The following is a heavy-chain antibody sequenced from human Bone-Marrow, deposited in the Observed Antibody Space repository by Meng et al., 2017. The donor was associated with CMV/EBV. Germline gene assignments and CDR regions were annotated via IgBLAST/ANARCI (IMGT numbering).Heavy chain of an antibody. D-gene: IGHD3-22*01. J-gene: IGHJ6*02. CDR1: GYTFTSYY. V-gene: IGHV1-46*01. CDR2: INPSGGST. Sequence: ASVKVSCKASGYTFTSYYMHWVRQAPGQGLEWMGIINPSGGSTSYAQKFQGRVTMTRDTSTSTVYMELSSLRSEDTAVYYCAREGYYYDSSGYYVTYYYYGMDVWGQGTTVTGFS. CDR3: AREGYYYDSSGYYVTYYYYGMDV.